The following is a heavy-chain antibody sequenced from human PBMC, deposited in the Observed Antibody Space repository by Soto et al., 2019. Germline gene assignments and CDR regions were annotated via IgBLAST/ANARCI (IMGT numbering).Heavy chain of an antibody. CDR3: AKDPKPYCSSTSCLNWFDP. V-gene: IGHV3-23*01. D-gene: IGHD2-2*01. Sequence: HPGGSLRLSCAASGFTFSSYAMSWVRQAPGKGLEWVSAISGSGGSTYYADSVKGRFTISRDNSKNTLYLQMNSLRAEDTAVYYCAKDPKPYCSSTSCLNWFDPWGQGTLVTVSS. CDR2: ISGSGGST. CDR1: GFTFSSYA. J-gene: IGHJ5*02.